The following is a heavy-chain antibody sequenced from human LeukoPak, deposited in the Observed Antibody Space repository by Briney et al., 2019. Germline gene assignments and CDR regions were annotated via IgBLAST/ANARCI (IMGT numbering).Heavy chain of an antibody. CDR2: ISWNSGNI. J-gene: IGHJ5*02. D-gene: IGHD1-26*01. CDR3: ARESGWFDP. V-gene: IGHV3-9*01. Sequence: SRSLRLSCAASGFTFDDYAMHWVRQAPGKGLEWVSGISWNSGNIGYADSVKGRFTISRDNAKNSLYLQMNSLRAEDTALYYCARESGWFDPWGQGTLVTVSS. CDR1: GFTFDDYA.